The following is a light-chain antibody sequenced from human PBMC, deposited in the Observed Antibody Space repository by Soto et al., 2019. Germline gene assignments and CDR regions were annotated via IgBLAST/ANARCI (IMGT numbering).Light chain of an antibody. CDR3: SSYTSSGTLVV. Sequence: QSALTQPASVSGSPGQSITISCTGTCSDVGGYNYVSWYQQQPGKAPKLIIYDVSSRPSGVSNRFSGSKSGNTASLTISGLQAEDEADYYCSSYTSSGTLVVFGGGTKLTVL. CDR2: DVS. V-gene: IGLV2-14*01. J-gene: IGLJ2*01. CDR1: CSDVGGYNY.